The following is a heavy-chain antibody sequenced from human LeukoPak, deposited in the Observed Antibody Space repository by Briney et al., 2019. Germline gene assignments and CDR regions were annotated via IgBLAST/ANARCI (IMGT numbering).Heavy chain of an antibody. CDR2: ISSSSSYI. J-gene: IGHJ4*02. CDR1: GFTFTSYS. Sequence: GGSLRLSCAASGFTFTSYSMNWVRQAPGKGLEWVSSISSSSSYIYYADSVKGRFTISRDNAKNSLYLQMNSLRAEDTAVYYCARGVGDLFHYFDYWGQGTLVTVSS. D-gene: IGHD2-21*01. CDR3: ARGVGDLFHYFDY. V-gene: IGHV3-21*01.